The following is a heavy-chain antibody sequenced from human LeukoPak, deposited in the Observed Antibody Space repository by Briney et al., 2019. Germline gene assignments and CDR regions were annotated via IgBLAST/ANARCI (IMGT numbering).Heavy chain of an antibody. CDR3: ASRYYYDSSGHWGGAFDI. V-gene: IGHV5-51*01. Sequence: GESLKISCKGSGYSFTSYWIGWGRQMPGKGLEWVGIIYTGDSDTRYSPSFQGQVTISADKSISTAYLQWSSLKASDTAMYYCASRYYYDSSGHWGGAFDIWGQGTMVTVSS. CDR2: IYTGDSDT. J-gene: IGHJ3*02. D-gene: IGHD3-22*01. CDR1: GYSFTSYW.